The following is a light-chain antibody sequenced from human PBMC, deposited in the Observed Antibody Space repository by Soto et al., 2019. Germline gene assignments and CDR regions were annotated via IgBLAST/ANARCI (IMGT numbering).Light chain of an antibody. Sequence: QSALTQPPSASGSPGMSVTLSCSGTDNDVGRYDYASWYQQHPGKAPKLMIYEGSQRPSGVSNRFSGSKSGNTASLTISGLQAEDEADYYCCSYAGSNTLVFGGGTKLTVL. CDR2: EGS. V-gene: IGLV2-23*01. J-gene: IGLJ3*02. CDR1: DNDVGRYDY. CDR3: CSYAGSNTLV.